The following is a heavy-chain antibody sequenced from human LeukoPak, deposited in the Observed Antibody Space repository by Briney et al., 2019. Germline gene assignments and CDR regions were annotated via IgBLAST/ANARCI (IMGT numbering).Heavy chain of an antibody. CDR1: GGTFSSYA. Sequence: GASVKVSCKASGGTFSSYAISWVRQAPGQGLEWMGGIIPIFGTANYAQKFQGRVTITADESTSTAYMELSSLRSEDTAVYYCARGTLAYCGGDRYRQDAFDYWGQGTLVTVSS. J-gene: IGHJ4*02. CDR3: ARGTLAYCGGDRYRQDAFDY. CDR2: IIPIFGTA. V-gene: IGHV1-69*13. D-gene: IGHD2-21*02.